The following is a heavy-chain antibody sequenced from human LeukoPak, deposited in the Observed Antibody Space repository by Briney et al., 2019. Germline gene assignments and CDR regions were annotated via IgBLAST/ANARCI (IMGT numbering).Heavy chain of an antibody. CDR3: ARVLSYDFWSGYGWFDP. Sequence: SETLSLTCTVSGGSISSHYWSWIRQPPGKGLEWIGYIYYSGSTNYNPSLKSRVTISVDTSKNQFSLKLSSVTAADTAVYYCARVLSYDFWSGYGWFDPWGQGTLVTVSS. V-gene: IGHV4-59*11. D-gene: IGHD3-3*01. J-gene: IGHJ5*02. CDR2: IYYSGST. CDR1: GGSISSHY.